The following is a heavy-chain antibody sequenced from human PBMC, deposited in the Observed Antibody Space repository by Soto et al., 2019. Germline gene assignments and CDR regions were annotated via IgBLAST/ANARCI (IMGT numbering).Heavy chain of an antibody. D-gene: IGHD4-17*01. CDR3: AKGASTTVFAFNDY. J-gene: IGHJ4*02. V-gene: IGHV3-9*01. Sequence: EVQLVESGGGLVQPGRSLRLSCAASGFTFDDYAMHWVRQGPGKGLEWVSSISWNSGNLGYADSVKGRFTISGENAKNSLYLQMNSLRGEDTALYYCAKGASTTVFAFNDYWGQGTLVTVSS. CDR2: ISWNSGNL. CDR1: GFTFDDYA.